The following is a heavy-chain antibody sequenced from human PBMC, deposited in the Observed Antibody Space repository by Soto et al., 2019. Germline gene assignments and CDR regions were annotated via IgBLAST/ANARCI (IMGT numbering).Heavy chain of an antibody. CDR2: ISAGADST. CDR3: AKDRTYYYNAMDV. CDR1: GFTLRNYD. V-gene: IGHV3-23*01. J-gene: IGHJ6*02. Sequence: GGSLRLSCAASGFTLRNYDMNWVRQAPGKGLEWVSAISAGADSTYFADSVKGRFTISRDNSKNTLYLQMNSLRAEDTAVYYCAKDRTYYYNAMDVWGQGTTVTVSS.